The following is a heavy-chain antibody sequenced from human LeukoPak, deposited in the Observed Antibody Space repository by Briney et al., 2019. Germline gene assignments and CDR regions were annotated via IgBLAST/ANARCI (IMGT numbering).Heavy chain of an antibody. D-gene: IGHD6-13*01. J-gene: IGHJ4*02. CDR2: IKHDGSEQ. CDR3: KSGGAAPGAFDY. Sequence: PGGSLRLSCAASGFTFTSYWMSWMRQAPGKGLQWVANIKHDGSEQYYVDSVKGRFTISRDNARNSLYLQMNSLGVEDTAVYYCKSGGAAPGAFDYWGQGALVTVPS. V-gene: IGHV3-7*01. CDR1: GFTFTSYW.